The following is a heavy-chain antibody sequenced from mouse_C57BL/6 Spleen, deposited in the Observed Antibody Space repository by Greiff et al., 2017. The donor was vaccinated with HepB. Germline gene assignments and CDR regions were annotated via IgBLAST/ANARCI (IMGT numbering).Heavy chain of an antibody. CDR2: IYPGSGNT. CDR1: GYTFTDYY. V-gene: IGHV1-76*01. J-gene: IGHJ4*01. Sequence: VQLQQSGAELVRPGASVKLSCKASGYTFTDYYINWVKQRPGQGLEWIARIYPGSGNTYYNEKFKGKATLTAEKSSSTAYMQLSSLTSEDSAVYFCARRVQGAMDYWGQGTSVTVSS. CDR3: ARRVQGAMDY.